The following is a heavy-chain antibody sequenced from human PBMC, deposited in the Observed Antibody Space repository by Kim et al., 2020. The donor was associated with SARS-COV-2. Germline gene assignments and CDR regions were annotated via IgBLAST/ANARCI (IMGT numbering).Heavy chain of an antibody. D-gene: IGHD2-2*02. Sequence: GGSLRLSCTTSGLTFGALSMSWVRQGPGKGLEWVGFIRRKASGETTAYAASVKGRFTISRDDSNSIAYLQMNSLKTDDTAVYYCIAEERYTGDWGQGTLVTVSS. J-gene: IGHJ4*02. CDR1: GLTFGALS. V-gene: IGHV3-49*04. CDR2: IRRKASGETT. CDR3: IAEERYTGD.